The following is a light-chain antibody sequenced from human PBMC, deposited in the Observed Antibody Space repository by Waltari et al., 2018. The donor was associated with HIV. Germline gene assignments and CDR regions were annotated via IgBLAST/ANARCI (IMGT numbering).Light chain of an antibody. CDR2: GAS. CDR3: QQYGSSPPYS. CDR1: QSVSSSY. Sequence: EIVLTQSPGTLSLSPGERATLSCRASQSVSSSYLAWYQQKPGQAPRLLIYGASSRATGIPDRFSGSGSGTDFTLTISRLEPEDFAVYYCQQYGSSPPYSFG. J-gene: IGKJ2*03. V-gene: IGKV3-20*01.